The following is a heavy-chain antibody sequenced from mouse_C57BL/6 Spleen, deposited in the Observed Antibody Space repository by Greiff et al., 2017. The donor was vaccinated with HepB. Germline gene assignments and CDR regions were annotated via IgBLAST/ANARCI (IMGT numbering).Heavy chain of an antibody. V-gene: IGHV5-17*01. CDR2: ISSGSSTI. J-gene: IGHJ3*01. Sequence: EVKLVESGGGLVKPGGSLKLSCAASGFTFSDYGMHWVRQAPEKGLEWVAYISSGSSTIYYADTMKGRFTISRDKAKNTLCLQMTSLRSEDTAMYYCARECYGAWFAYWGQGTLVTVSA. CDR1: GFTFSDYG. CDR3: ARECYGAWFAY. D-gene: IGHD1-1*01.